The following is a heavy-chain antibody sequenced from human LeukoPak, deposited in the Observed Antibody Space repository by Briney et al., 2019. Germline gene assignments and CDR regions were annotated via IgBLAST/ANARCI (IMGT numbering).Heavy chain of an antibody. CDR2: ISWNSGSI. D-gene: IGHD1-14*01. CDR3: ARDGPPDWAFDI. Sequence: GGSLRLSCAASGFTFDDYAMHWVRQAPGKGLEWVSGISWNSGSIGYADSVKGRFTISRDNAKNSLYLQMNSLRAEDTAVYYCARDGPPDWAFDIWGQGTMVTVSS. CDR1: GFTFDDYA. V-gene: IGHV3-9*01. J-gene: IGHJ3*02.